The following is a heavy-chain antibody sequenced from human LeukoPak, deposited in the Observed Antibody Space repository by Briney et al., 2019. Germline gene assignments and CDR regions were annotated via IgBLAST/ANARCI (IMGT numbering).Heavy chain of an antibody. CDR1: GGSISSGGYS. CDR2: IYHSGST. Sequence: SETLSLTCAVSGGSISSGGYSWSWIRQPPGTGLEWIGYIYHSGSTYYNPSLKSRVTISVDRSKNQFSLKLSSVTAADTAVYYCARGHLVHHNCYYGMDVWGQGTTVTVSS. D-gene: IGHD3-10*01. J-gene: IGHJ6*02. CDR3: ARGHLVHHNCYYGMDV. V-gene: IGHV4-30-2*01.